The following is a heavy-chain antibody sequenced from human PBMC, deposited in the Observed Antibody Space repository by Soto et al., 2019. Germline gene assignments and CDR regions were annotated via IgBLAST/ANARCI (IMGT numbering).Heavy chain of an antibody. J-gene: IGHJ4*02. Sequence: QMQLVQSGPEVKKPGTSVKVSCKASRFTFVNSAVQWVRQARGQRLEWIGWVGLGSGNTNYAQKFQERVTITRDMSTSTVYMELTSLKSDDTAVYYCAADTVGPTGHFDYWGQGTLVTVSS. CDR2: VGLGSGNT. CDR3: AADTVGPTGHFDY. CDR1: RFTFVNSA. V-gene: IGHV1-58*01. D-gene: IGHD1-26*01.